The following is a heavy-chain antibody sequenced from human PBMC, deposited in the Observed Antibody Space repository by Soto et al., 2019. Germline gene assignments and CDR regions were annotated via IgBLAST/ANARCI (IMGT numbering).Heavy chain of an antibody. CDR3: ARRGPNNSYGYAHRSDP. D-gene: IGHD5-18*01. J-gene: IGHJ5*02. CDR1: GGSISSNSYF. V-gene: IGHV4-39*01. CDR2: VHFRGST. Sequence: QLQLQESGPGLMKPSATLSLTCSVSGGSISSNSYFWDWIRQSPGKGLEWIGSVHFRGSTYYNPSHTNRGTRSVEACKDQCSLKLTSVTAADRAVYYRARRGPNNSYGYAHRSDPWGQGTLVTVSS.